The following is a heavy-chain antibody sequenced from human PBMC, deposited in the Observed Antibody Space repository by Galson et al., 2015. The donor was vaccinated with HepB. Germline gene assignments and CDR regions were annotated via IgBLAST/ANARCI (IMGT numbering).Heavy chain of an antibody. CDR3: VRGRSSGYYYVFDY. CDR2: IWYDGSNE. CDR1: GFAFDSSG. J-gene: IGHJ4*02. Sequence: LRLSCAASGFAFDSSGMHWVRQAPGKGLEWVAVIWYDGSNELYADSVKGRFTISRDNSKNTLYLQMNSLRAEDTAVYYCVRGRSSGYYYVFDYWGQGSLVTVSS. V-gene: IGHV3-33*01. D-gene: IGHD3-22*01.